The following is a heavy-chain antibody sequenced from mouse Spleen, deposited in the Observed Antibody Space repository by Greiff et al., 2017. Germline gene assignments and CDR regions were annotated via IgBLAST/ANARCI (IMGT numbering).Heavy chain of an antibody. V-gene: IGHV14-1*01. J-gene: IGHJ3*01. D-gene: IGHD1-1*01. CDR1: GFNIKDYY. CDR3: AREGVITTEED. CDR2: IDPEDGDT. Sequence: VQLKQSGAELVRPGASVKLSCTASGFNIKDYYMHWVKQRPEQGLEWIGRIDPEDGDTEYAPKFQGKATMTADTSSNTAYLQLSSLTSEDTAVYYCAREGVITTEEDWGQGTLVTVSA.